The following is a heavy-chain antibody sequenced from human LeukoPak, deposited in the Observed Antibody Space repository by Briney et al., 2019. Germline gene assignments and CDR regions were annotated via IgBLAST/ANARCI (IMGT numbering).Heavy chain of an antibody. V-gene: IGHV1-69*13. Sequence: SVKVSCKASGVTFSSYAISWVRQAPGQGLEWMGGIIPMFGTTNYARKFQDTVTFTADESTSTAYMELSSLRSEDTALYYCARGGIKIFGVVQNWFDPWGQGTLVTVSS. CDR1: GVTFSSYA. D-gene: IGHD3-3*01. J-gene: IGHJ5*02. CDR3: ARGGIKIFGVVQNWFDP. CDR2: IIPMFGTT.